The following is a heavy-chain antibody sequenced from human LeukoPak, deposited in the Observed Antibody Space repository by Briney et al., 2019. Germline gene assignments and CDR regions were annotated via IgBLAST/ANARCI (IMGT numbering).Heavy chain of an antibody. CDR1: GFTFSSYG. D-gene: IGHD4-17*01. Sequence: PGRSLRLSCAASGFTFSSYGMHWVRQAPGKGLEWVAVISYDGSNKYYADSVKGRFTISRDNSKNTLYLQMNSLRAEDTAVYCCARDYGDYPLYYFDYWGQGTLVTVSS. V-gene: IGHV3-30*03. J-gene: IGHJ4*02. CDR2: ISYDGSNK. CDR3: ARDYGDYPLYYFDY.